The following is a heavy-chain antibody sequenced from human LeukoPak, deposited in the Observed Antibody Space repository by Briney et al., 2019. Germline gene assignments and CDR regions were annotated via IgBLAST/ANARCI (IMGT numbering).Heavy chain of an antibody. V-gene: IGHV4-34*01. CDR1: GGSFSGYY. CDR2: INHSGST. CDR3: ARGPPTVAGLLFDY. D-gene: IGHD6-19*01. Sequence: SETLSLTCAVYGGSFSGYYWSWIRQPPGKGLEWIGEINHSGSTNYNPSLKSRVTISVDTSKNQFSLKLSSVTAADTAVYYCARGPPTVAGLLFDYWGQGTLVTVSS. J-gene: IGHJ4*02.